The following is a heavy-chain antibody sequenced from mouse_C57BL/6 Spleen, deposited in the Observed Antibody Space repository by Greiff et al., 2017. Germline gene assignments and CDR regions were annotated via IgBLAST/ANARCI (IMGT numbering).Heavy chain of an antibody. CDR3: ARNGYYFDY. CDR2: INSDGSST. Sequence: EVMLVESEGGLVQPGRSMKLSCTASGFTFSDYYLAWVRQVPEQGLEWVANINSDGSSTYYLDSLKSRFIISRDNAKNILYLQMIRLKSEDTATYYCARNGYYFDYWGQGTTLTVSS. CDR1: GFTFSDYY. J-gene: IGHJ2*01. V-gene: IGHV5-16*01.